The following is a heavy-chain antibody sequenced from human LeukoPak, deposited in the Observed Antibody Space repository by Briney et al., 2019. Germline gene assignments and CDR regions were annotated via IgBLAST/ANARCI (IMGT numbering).Heavy chain of an antibody. J-gene: IGHJ4*02. CDR1: GGTFISYA. D-gene: IGHD3-16*02. V-gene: IGHV1-69*13. Sequence: ASVKVSCKASGGTFISYAISWVRQAPGQGLEWMGGIIPIFGTANYAQKFQGRVTITADESTSTAYMELSSLRSEDTAVYYCARGRLGILGNYDYVWGSYREYYFDYWGQGTLVTVSS. CDR2: IIPIFGTA. CDR3: ARGRLGILGNYDYVWGSYREYYFDY.